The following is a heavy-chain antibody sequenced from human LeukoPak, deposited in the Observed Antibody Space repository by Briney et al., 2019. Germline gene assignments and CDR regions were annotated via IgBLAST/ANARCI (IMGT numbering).Heavy chain of an antibody. CDR1: GVSIMTYY. D-gene: IGHD3-10*02. Sequence: DPSETLSLTCTVSGVSIMTYYWSWIRQPAGTGLEWIGRIYSSGSTNYNPSLRSRVTMSVDTSKNQFSLKLTSVTAADTAVYFCARDLHGNYVSDYFDYWGQGTLVTVSS. J-gene: IGHJ4*02. V-gene: IGHV4-4*07. CDR3: ARDLHGNYVSDYFDY. CDR2: IYSSGST.